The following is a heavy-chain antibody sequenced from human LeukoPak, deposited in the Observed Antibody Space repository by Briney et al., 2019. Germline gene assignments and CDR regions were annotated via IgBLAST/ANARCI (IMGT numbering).Heavy chain of an antibody. D-gene: IGHD3-10*01. V-gene: IGHV3-23*01. CDR1: GFTFSSYA. J-gene: IGHJ4*02. Sequence: GGSLRLSCAASGFTFSSYAMSWGRQAPGKGLEWVAAISGSGGSTYYADSVKGRFTISRDNSKNTLYLQMNSLSVEDTAVYYCARVGYYASGPFSYFDYWGQGTLVTVSS. CDR2: ISGSGGST. CDR3: ARVGYYASGPFSYFDY.